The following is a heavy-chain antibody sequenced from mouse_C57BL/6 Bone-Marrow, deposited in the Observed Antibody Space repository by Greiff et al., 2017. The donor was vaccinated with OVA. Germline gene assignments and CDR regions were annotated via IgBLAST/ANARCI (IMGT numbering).Heavy chain of an antibody. CDR2: INYDGSST. V-gene: IGHV5-16*01. J-gene: IGHJ1*03. CDR3: ARDPDYYGSSPYWYFDV. CDR1: GFTFSDYY. D-gene: IGHD1-1*01. Sequence: VQLKESEGGLVQPGSSMKLSCTASGFTFSDYYMAWVRQVPEKGLEWVANINYDGSSTYYLDSLKSRFIISRDNAKNILYLQMSSLKSEDTATYYCARDPDYYGSSPYWYFDVWGTGTTVTVSS.